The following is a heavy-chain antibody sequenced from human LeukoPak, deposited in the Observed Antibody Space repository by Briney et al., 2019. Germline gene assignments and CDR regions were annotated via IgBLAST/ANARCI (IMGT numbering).Heavy chain of an antibody. CDR3: AREVVVPAASYWYFDL. CDR1: GYTFTSYG. CDR2: ISAYNGNT. Sequence: ASVKVSCKASGYTFTSYGISWVRQAPGQGLEWMGWISAYNGNTNYAQKLQGRVTMTTDTSTSTAYMELRSLRSDDTAVYYCAREVVVPAASYWYFDLWGQGTLVTVSS. J-gene: IGHJ2*01. V-gene: IGHV1-18*04. D-gene: IGHD2-2*01.